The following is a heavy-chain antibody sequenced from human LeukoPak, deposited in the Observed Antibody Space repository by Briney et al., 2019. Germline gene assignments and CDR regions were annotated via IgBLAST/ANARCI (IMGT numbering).Heavy chain of an antibody. Sequence: ASVKVSCKASGDTFSSYYVHWVRQAPGQGLEWMGIINPSGGSTSYAQKFQGRVTMTRDMSTSTVYMELSSLRSEDTAVYYCARGFRNYYGSGSYYVPGHWGQGTLVTVSS. V-gene: IGHV1-46*01. CDR3: ARGFRNYYGSGSYYVPGH. J-gene: IGHJ4*02. D-gene: IGHD3-10*01. CDR1: GDTFSSYY. CDR2: INPSGGST.